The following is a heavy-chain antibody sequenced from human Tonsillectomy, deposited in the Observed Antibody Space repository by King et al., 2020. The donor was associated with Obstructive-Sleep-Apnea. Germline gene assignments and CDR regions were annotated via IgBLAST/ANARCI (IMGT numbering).Heavy chain of an antibody. D-gene: IGHD5-18*01. Sequence: VQLQQWGAGLLKPSETLSLTCAVYGGSFSGYYWSWIRQPPGKGLEWIGEINHSGSTNYIPSLKSRVTISVDSSKNQFSLKLSSVTAADTALYYCNVDTTMAGLDFWGQGTLVTVSS. CDR2: INHSGST. J-gene: IGHJ4*02. V-gene: IGHV4-34*01. CDR3: NVDTTMAGLDF. CDR1: GGSFSGYY.